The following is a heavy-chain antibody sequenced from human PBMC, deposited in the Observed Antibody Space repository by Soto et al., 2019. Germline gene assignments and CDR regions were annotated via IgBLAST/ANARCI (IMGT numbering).Heavy chain of an antibody. D-gene: IGHD2-15*01. V-gene: IGHV4-61*01. CDR2: IYYSGST. CDR3: ARDLYGGNPPFAYYYYGMDV. J-gene: IGHJ6*02. CDR1: GGSVSSGSYY. Sequence: QVQLQESGPGLVKPSETLSLTCTVSGGSVSSGSYYWSWIRQPPGKGLEWIGYIYYSGSTNYNPSLKSRVTISVDTSKNQFSLKLSSVTAADTAVYYCARDLYGGNPPFAYYYYGMDVWGQGTTVTVSS.